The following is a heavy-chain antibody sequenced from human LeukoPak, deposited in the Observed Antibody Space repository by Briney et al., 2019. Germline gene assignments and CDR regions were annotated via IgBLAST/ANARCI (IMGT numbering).Heavy chain of an antibody. CDR3: ARDPYDFWSGDYYYMDV. J-gene: IGHJ6*03. V-gene: IGHV4-61*02. CDR1: GGSISSGSYY. CDR2: IYTSGST. D-gene: IGHD3-3*01. Sequence: PSQTLSLTCTVSGGSISSGSYYWSWIRQPAGKGLEWIGRIYTSGSTNYNPSLKSRVTISVDTSKNQFSLKLSSVTAADTAVYYCARDPYDFWSGDYYYMDVWGKGTTVTVSS.